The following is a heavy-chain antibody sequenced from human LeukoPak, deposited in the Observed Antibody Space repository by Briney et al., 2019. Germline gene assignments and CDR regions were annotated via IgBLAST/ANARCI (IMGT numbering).Heavy chain of an antibody. CDR2: VSGSGGST. V-gene: IGHV3-23*01. D-gene: IGHD3-9*01. Sequence: PGRSLRLSCAASGFTFSSYAMSWVRQAPGEGLEWVSAVSGSGGSTYYADSVKGRFTISRDNSKNTVYLQMNSLRAEDTAIYYCAKTHGWGIFSPLDYWGQGTLVTVSS. CDR3: AKTHGWGIFSPLDY. CDR1: GFTFSSYA. J-gene: IGHJ4*02.